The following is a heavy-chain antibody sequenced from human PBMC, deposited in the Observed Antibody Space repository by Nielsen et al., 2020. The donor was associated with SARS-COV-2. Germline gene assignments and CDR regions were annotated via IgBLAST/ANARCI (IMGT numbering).Heavy chain of an antibody. CDR2: FDPEDGET. Sequence: ASVKVSCKVSGYTLTGLSMHWVRQAPGKGLEWMGGFDPEDGETIYAQKFQGRVTMTRDTSITTAYMELSSLRSDDTAVYYCARVVFDRSSVYWGQGTLVTVSS. CDR3: ARVVFDRSSVY. CDR1: GYTLTGLS. D-gene: IGHD3-22*01. J-gene: IGHJ4*02. V-gene: IGHV1-24*01.